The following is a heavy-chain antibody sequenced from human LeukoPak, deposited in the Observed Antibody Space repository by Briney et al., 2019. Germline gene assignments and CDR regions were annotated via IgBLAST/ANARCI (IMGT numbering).Heavy chain of an antibody. Sequence: PGGSLRLSCAASGFTFSSYSMNWVRQAPGKGLEWVSYISSSSSTIYYADSVKGRFTISRDNAKNSLYLQMNSLRAEDTAVYYCARDLSSSSSNYWGQGTLVTVSS. CDR2: ISSSSSTI. CDR1: GFTFSSYS. D-gene: IGHD6-6*01. J-gene: IGHJ4*02. V-gene: IGHV3-48*04. CDR3: ARDLSSSSSNY.